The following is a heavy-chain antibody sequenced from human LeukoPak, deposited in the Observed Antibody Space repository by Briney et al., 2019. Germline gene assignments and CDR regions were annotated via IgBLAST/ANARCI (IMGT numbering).Heavy chain of an antibody. CDR1: GGSISSYY. CDR3: ARHVGCTNGVCHVDY. Sequence: PSETLSLTCTVSGGSISSYYWGWIRQPPGKGLEWIGSIYYSGSTYYNPSLKSRVTISVDTSKNQFSLKLSSVTAADTAVYYCARHVGCTNGVCHVDYWGQGTLVTVSS. V-gene: IGHV4-39*01. D-gene: IGHD2-8*01. J-gene: IGHJ4*02. CDR2: IYYSGST.